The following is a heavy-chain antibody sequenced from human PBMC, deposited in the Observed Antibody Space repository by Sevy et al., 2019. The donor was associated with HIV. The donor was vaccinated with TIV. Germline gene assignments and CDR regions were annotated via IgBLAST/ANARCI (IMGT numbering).Heavy chain of an antibody. D-gene: IGHD3-10*01. CDR2: IKHDGSEK. V-gene: IGHV3-7*01. Sequence: GGSLRLSCAASGFTFSSYWMSWVRRAPGKGLEWVANIKHDGSEKDYVDSVKGRFTISRDNAKNSLYLQMNSLRAEDTAVYYCATDYTMVRGVIRMDVWGQGTTVTVSS. CDR3: ATDYTMVRGVIRMDV. J-gene: IGHJ6*02. CDR1: GFTFSSYW.